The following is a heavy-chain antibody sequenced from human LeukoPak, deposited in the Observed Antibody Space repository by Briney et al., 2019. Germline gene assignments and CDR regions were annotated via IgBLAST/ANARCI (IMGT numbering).Heavy chain of an antibody. Sequence: PGGSLRLSCAASGFSFSSYGMHWVRQAPGKGLEWVAFIWYGGSNKYYADSVKGRFTISRDNSKNTLYLQMNSLRSEDTAVYYCAKTTTATMGGVDVWGKGTTVTVSS. V-gene: IGHV3-30*02. CDR1: GFSFSSYG. CDR2: IWYGGSNK. J-gene: IGHJ6*04. CDR3: AKTTTATMGGVDV. D-gene: IGHD1-26*01.